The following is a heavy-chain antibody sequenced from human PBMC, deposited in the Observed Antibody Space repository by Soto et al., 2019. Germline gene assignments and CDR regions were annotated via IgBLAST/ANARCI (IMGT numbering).Heavy chain of an antibody. J-gene: IGHJ1*01. V-gene: IGHV4-59*12. Sequence: PSETLSLTCTVSGGSINSYYWSWIRQSPEKGLEWIGYIYGSGSTNYNPSLKSRVTISVDTSKNHFSLSLRAEDTAVYYCARDRVEGGYPEYFQHWGQGTLVTVSS. CDR1: GGSINSYY. CDR2: IYGSGST. D-gene: IGHD3-22*01. CDR3: ARDRVEGGYPEYFQH.